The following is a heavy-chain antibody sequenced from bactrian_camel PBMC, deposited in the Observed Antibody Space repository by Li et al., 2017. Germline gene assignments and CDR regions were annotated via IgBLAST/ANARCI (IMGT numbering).Heavy chain of an antibody. J-gene: IGHJ6*01. Sequence: HVQLVESGGSSVQPGGSLRLSCKLSGSIFGYIRRGWFRQAPGKERQGVAHIQPSTGADYYADSAKGRFTISQDSRTNTLYLQMNSLKPEDTAMYYCAAEGSLGEYTRSFGGVTFAYWGQGTQVTVS. V-gene: IGHV3S54*01. D-gene: IGHD5*01. CDR1: GSIFGYIR. CDR3: AAEGSLGEYTRSFGGVTFAY. CDR2: IQPSTGAD.